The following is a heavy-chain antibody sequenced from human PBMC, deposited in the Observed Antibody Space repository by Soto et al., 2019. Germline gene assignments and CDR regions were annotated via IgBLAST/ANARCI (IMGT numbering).Heavy chain of an antibody. V-gene: IGHV1-2*02. CDR2: INPNSGGT. J-gene: IGHJ5*02. CDR1: GYAFTGYY. Sequence: ASVKVSCKASGYAFTGYYMHWVRQAPGQGLEWMGWINPNSGGTNYAQKFQGRVTLTTDTSTSTAYMELRSLRSDDTAIYYRARDPHEFWTSYWFDPWGQGTPVTVSS. CDR3: ARDPHEFWTSYWFDP. D-gene: IGHD3-3*01.